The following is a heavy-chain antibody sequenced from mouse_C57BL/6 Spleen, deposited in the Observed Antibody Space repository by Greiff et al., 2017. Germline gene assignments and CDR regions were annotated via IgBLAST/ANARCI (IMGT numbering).Heavy chain of an antibody. V-gene: IGHV6-3*01. CDR1: GFTFSNYW. J-gene: IGHJ4*01. CDR3: TGYLGYYYAMDY. D-gene: IGHD4-1*01. Sequence: EVKLEESGGGLVQPGGSMKLSCVASGFTFSNYWMNWVRQSPEKGLEWVAQIRLKSDNYATHYAESVKGRFTISRDDSKSSVYLQMNNLRAEDTGIYYCTGYLGYYYAMDYWGQGTSVTVSS. CDR2: IRLKSDNYAT.